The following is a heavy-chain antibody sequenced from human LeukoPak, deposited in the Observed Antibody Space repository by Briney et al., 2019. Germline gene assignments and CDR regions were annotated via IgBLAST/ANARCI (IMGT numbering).Heavy chain of an antibody. Sequence: SETLSLTCTVSGGSISSYYWSWIRQPPGKGLEWIGYIYYSGNTNYNPSLKSRVTISVDTSKNQFSLKLSSVTAADTAVYYCASPRGNYWFDPWGQGTLVTVSS. D-gene: IGHD1-7*01. CDR1: GGSISSYY. CDR3: ASPRGNYWFDP. V-gene: IGHV4-59*08. J-gene: IGHJ5*02. CDR2: IYYSGNT.